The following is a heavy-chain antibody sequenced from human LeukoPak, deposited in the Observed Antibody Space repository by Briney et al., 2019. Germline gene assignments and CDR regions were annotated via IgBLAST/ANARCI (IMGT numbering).Heavy chain of an antibody. V-gene: IGHV4-59*01. Sequence: SETLSLTCTVSGGSIRNYYWSWIRQSPGRGLEWIGDISDSGRTSYNPSLMSRVTISVDTSKNQFSLKVNSVTAADTAVYYCARHAYSNYEHWYFDLWGRSTLVTVFS. D-gene: IGHD4-11*01. CDR2: ISDSGRT. CDR1: GGSIRNYY. J-gene: IGHJ2*01. CDR3: ARHAYSNYEHWYFDL.